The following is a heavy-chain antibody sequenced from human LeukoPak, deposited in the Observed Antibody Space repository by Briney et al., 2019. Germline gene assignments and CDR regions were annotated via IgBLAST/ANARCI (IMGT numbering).Heavy chain of an antibody. Sequence: GASVKVSCKASGYTFTSYYMHWVRQAPGQGLEWMGIINPSGGSTSYAQKFQGRVTMTRDTSTSTVYMELSSLRSEDTAVYYCARDSGPLDVAYCGGDCYSVGFFDYWGQGTLVTVSS. V-gene: IGHV1-46*01. CDR3: ARDSGPLDVAYCGGDCYSVGFFDY. J-gene: IGHJ4*02. D-gene: IGHD2-21*01. CDR1: GYTFTSYY. CDR2: INPSGGST.